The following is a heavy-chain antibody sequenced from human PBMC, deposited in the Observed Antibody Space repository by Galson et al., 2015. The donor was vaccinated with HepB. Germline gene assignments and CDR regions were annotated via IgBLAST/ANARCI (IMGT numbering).Heavy chain of an antibody. V-gene: IGHV4-34*01. J-gene: IGHJ6*02. Sequence: SETLSLTCAVYGGSFSGYYWSWIRQPPGKGLEWIGEINHSGSTNYNPSLKSRVTISVDTSKNQFSLKLSSVTAADTAVYYCARGPTSSSWAYYYYGMDVWGQGTTVTVSS. D-gene: IGHD6-13*01. CDR3: ARGPTSSSWAYYYYGMDV. CDR2: INHSGST. CDR1: GGSFSGYY.